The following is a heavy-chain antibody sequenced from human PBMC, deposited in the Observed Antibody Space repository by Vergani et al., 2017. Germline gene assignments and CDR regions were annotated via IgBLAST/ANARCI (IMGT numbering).Heavy chain of an antibody. Sequence: EVQLLESGGGLVQPGGSLRLSCTASGFTFSNYWMQWVRQAPGKGLMWVSRINSDGDSTSYADSVKGGFTISRDNAKNTLYLQMDSLRAEDTAVYYCARDGWELLDYFYYMDVWGKGTTVTVSS. CDR1: GFTFSNYW. J-gene: IGHJ6*03. CDR2: INSDGDST. D-gene: IGHD1-26*01. CDR3: ARDGWELLDYFYYMDV. V-gene: IGHV3-74*01.